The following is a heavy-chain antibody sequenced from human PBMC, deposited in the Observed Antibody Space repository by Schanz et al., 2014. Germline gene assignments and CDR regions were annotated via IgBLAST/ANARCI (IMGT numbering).Heavy chain of an antibody. J-gene: IGHJ4*02. CDR1: GFTFSSYA. Sequence: QVQLVESGGGVVQPGRSLRLSCAASGFTFSSYALHWVRQAPGKGLEWVAFVPFDGSQKFYADSVKGRFTISRDNSKNTLFLQMNSLRVEDTAVYFCVSQTGSPNYWGQGTLVTVSS. D-gene: IGHD6-13*01. CDR3: VSQTGSPNY. CDR2: VPFDGSQK. V-gene: IGHV3-30*04.